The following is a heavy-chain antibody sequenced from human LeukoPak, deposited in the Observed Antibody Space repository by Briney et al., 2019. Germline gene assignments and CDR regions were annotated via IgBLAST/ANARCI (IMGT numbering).Heavy chain of an antibody. CDR1: GGSISSFY. D-gene: IGHD6-19*01. V-gene: IGHV4-59*01. Sequence: SETLSLTCTVSGGSISSFYWSWIRQPPGKGLEWIGYIYYSGSTNYNPSLKSRVTISVDTSKNQFSLKLSSVTAADTAVYYCARDRTDSSGWYYFDYWGQGTLVTVSS. J-gene: IGHJ4*02. CDR3: ARDRTDSSGWYYFDY. CDR2: IYYSGST.